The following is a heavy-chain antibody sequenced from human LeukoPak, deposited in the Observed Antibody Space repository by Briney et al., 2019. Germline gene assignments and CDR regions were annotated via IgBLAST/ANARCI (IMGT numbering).Heavy chain of an antibody. CDR3: AKEYSSSSSAFDI. CDR1: GFTFSSYG. J-gene: IGHJ3*02. D-gene: IGHD6-6*01. CDR2: IWYGGSNK. Sequence: GRSLRLSCAASGFTFSSYGMHWVRQAPGKGLEWVAVIWYGGSNKYYADSVKGRFTISRDNSKNTLYLQMNSLRAEDTAVYYCAKEYSSSSSAFDIWGQGTMVTVSS. V-gene: IGHV3-30*18.